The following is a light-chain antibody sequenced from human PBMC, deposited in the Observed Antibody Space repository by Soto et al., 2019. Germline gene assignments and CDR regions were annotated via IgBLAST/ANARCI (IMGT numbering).Light chain of an antibody. V-gene: IGKV3-20*01. CDR2: GAS. CDR3: QQYGGPPLT. J-gene: IGKJ1*01. CDR1: QRVSSSW. Sequence: EIVLTQSPGTLSLSPGERAPLSCRASQRVSSSWLAWYQQKPGQAPRLLIYGASSRATGVPDSFSGSGSGTDVTLNITRLEPEDSAVFYCQQYGGPPLTVGQGTKVEIK.